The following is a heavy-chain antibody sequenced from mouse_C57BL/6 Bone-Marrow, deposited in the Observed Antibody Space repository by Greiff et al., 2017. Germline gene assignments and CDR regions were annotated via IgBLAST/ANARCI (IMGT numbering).Heavy chain of an antibody. J-gene: IGHJ3*01. CDR3: AMNYWNHGGFAY. Sequence: VQVVESVAELVRPGASVKLSCTASGFNSKNTYLHWVKQRHEQGLEWIGRIDPANGNTKYAPKFQGKATITADTSSNTAYLQLSSLQSEDTAIYYCAMNYWNHGGFAYWGQGTLVTVSA. V-gene: IGHV14-3*01. D-gene: IGHD1-1*02. CDR1: GFNSKNTY. CDR2: IDPANGNT.